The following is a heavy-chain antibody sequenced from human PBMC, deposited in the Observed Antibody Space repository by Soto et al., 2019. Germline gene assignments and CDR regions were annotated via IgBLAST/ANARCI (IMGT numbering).Heavy chain of an antibody. CDR3: ARDLSGSSSWYQFDY. CDR2: IWYDGSNK. CDR1: GFTFSSYG. Sequence: VGSLRLSCAASGFTFSSYGMHWVRQAPGKGLEWVAVIWYDGSNKYYADSVKGRFTISRDNSKNTLYLQMNSLRAEDTAVYYCARDLSGSSSWYQFDYWGRGTLVTVSS. J-gene: IGHJ4*02. D-gene: IGHD6-13*01. V-gene: IGHV3-33*01.